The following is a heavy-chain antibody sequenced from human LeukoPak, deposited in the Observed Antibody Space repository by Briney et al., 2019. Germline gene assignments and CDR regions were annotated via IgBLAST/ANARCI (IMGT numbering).Heavy chain of an antibody. CDR3: ARALSVAVAGTLDYYYYMDV. Sequence: SVKVSCKASGGTFSSYAISWVRQAPGQGLEWMGGIIPIFGTANYAQKFQGRVTITADESTSTAYMELSSLRSEDTAVYYCARALSVAVAGTLDYYYYMDVWGKGTTVTVSS. D-gene: IGHD6-19*01. CDR1: GGTFSSYA. CDR2: IIPIFGTA. V-gene: IGHV1-69*01. J-gene: IGHJ6*03.